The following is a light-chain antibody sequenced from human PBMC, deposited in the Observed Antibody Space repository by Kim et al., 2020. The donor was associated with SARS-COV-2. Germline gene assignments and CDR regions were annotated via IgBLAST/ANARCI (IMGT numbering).Light chain of an antibody. CDR3: GTWDSSLSAGV. J-gene: IGLJ3*02. CDR1: SSNIGNNY. V-gene: IGLV1-51*01. Sequence: QKVTNSCSGSSSNIGNNYVSWYQQLPGTAPKLLIYDNNKRPSGIPDRFSGSKSGTSATLGITGLQTGDEADYYCGTWDSSLSAGVFGGGTQLTVL. CDR2: DNN.